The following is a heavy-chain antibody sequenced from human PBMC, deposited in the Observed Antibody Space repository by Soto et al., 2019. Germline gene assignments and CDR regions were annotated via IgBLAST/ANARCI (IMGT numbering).Heavy chain of an antibody. Sequence: ASVKVSCKASGYTFTGYHMYWVRQAPGQGLEWMGWIHPNSGATNYAQKFQGRVTMTRDTSVSTAYMELSRLRSDDTAVYYCGRDLITIFGVVIIPWFDPWGQGTLVTVSS. V-gene: IGHV1-2*02. D-gene: IGHD3-3*01. CDR2: IHPNSGAT. CDR1: GYTFTGYH. J-gene: IGHJ5*02. CDR3: GRDLITIFGVVIIPWFDP.